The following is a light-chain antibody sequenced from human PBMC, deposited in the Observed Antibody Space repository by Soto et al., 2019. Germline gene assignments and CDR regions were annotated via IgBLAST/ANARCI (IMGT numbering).Light chain of an antibody. CDR2: GNR. CDR3: QSCDSSLSGSGV. J-gene: IGLJ1*01. CDR1: SSNIGAGYD. V-gene: IGLV1-40*01. Sequence: QSVLTQPPSVSGAPGQRVTISCTGTSSNIGAGYDVHWYQQFPGTAPKLLIYGNRNRPSGVPDRFSGSKSGTSASLAITGLQAEDEANYYCQSCDSSLSGSGVFGTGTKLTVL.